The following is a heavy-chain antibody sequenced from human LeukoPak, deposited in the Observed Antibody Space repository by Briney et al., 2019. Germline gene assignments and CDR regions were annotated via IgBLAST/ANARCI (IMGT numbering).Heavy chain of an antibody. V-gene: IGHV3-7*01. CDR3: ARDADLGATITGAFDI. J-gene: IGHJ3*02. D-gene: IGHD5-24*01. CDR2: VNQEGSQN. Sequence: GGSLRLSCAASGFTFSSYWMSWVRRAPGKGLEWVASVNQEGSQNYYVDSVKGRFTISRDNTKKSLYLQINRLRFDDTAVYYCARDADLGATITGAFDIWGQGTLVIVSS. CDR1: GFTFSSYW.